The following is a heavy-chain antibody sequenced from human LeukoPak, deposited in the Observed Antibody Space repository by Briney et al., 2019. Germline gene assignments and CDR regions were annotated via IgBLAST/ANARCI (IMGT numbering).Heavy chain of an antibody. J-gene: IGHJ4*02. V-gene: IGHV3-7*03. CDR1: GFIFTDYW. D-gene: IGHD3-10*01. CDR2: IKPDGTGR. Sequence: PGGSLRLSCVASGFIFTDYWMTWVRQAPGKGLEWLANIKPDGTGRYFVDSVKGRFTISRDNAKNSLYLQMNSLRAEDTALYYCAKSGAREYYFDYWGQGTLVTVSS. CDR3: AKSGAREYYFDY.